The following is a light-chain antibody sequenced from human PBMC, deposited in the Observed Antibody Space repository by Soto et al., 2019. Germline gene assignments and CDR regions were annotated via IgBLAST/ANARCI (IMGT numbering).Light chain of an antibody. CDR3: QQYNSYST. CDR1: QSINSW. J-gene: IGKJ1*01. V-gene: IGKV1-5*03. CDR2: KAS. Sequence: DIQMTQSPSTLSASVGDRATITYRASQSINSWLAWYQQKPGKAPKLLIYKASSLESGVPSRFSASGSGTEFTLTISSLQPDDFATYYCQQYNSYSTFGQGTKVDIK.